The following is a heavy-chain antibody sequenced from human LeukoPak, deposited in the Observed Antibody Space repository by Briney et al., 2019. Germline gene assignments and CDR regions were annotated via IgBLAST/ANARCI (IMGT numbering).Heavy chain of an antibody. V-gene: IGHV3-23*01. CDR3: AKLVGATMTSDY. D-gene: IGHD1-26*01. J-gene: IGHJ4*02. CDR2: ISTSGTNT. Sequence: PGGSLGLSCVASGFTFRSYVMTWVRQAPGKGLEWVSGISTSGTNTYYADFVKGRFTISRDNSKNTLYLQMNSLRAEDTAVYYCAKLVGATMTSDYWGQGTLVTVSS. CDR1: GFTFRSYV.